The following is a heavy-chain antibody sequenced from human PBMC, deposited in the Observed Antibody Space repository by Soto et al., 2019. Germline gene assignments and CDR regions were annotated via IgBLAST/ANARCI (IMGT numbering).Heavy chain of an antibody. Sequence: EVHLVESGGGLVQPGGSLRLSCAASGFTVSGNYMSWVRQAPGKGLEWVSFIYSGGSTYYADSVKGRFTISRDNSKSTLYLQMNIMRAEDTALYYCARDRMASSGYYLRGGDDYCGQGTLVTVSS. CDR3: ARDRMASSGYYLRGGDDY. CDR1: GFTVSGNY. D-gene: IGHD3-22*01. V-gene: IGHV3-66*01. J-gene: IGHJ4*02. CDR2: IYSGGST.